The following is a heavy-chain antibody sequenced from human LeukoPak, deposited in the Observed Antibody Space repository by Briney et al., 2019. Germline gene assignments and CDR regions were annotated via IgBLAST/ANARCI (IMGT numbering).Heavy chain of an antibody. CDR2: ISYDGSNK. Sequence: GGSLRLSCAASGFTFSSYGMHWVRQAPGTGLEWVAVISYDGSNKYYADSVKGRFTISRDNSKNTLYLQMNSLRAEDTAVYYCAKDSGYDSGGPSDYWGQGTLVTVSS. J-gene: IGHJ4*02. CDR3: AKDSGYDSGGPSDY. D-gene: IGHD5-12*01. V-gene: IGHV3-30*18. CDR1: GFTFSSYG.